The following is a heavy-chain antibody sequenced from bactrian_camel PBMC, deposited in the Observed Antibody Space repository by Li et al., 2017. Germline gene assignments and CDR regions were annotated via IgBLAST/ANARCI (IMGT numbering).Heavy chain of an antibody. CDR1: GFTFDEPA. CDR2: ISSDGTT. Sequence: HVQLVESGASSVQAGGSLRLSCTGSGFTFDEPAKRWYRQVPGNECELISSISSDGTTYYSDSVKGRFTISQGTAKTTVYLQMDNLKPEDTAVYYCAVRLGQSPGDCTLRPMYNYLGRGTQVTVS. J-gene: IGHJ4*01. V-gene: IGHV3S60*01. D-gene: IGHD7*01. CDR3: AVRLGQSPGDCTLRPMYNY.